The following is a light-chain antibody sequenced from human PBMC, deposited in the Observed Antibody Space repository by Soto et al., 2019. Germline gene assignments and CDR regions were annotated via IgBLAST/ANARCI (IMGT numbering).Light chain of an antibody. V-gene: IGKV3-20*01. CDR3: QQYRTSPWT. CDR2: GAS. Sequence: EIVLTQSPGTLSFSPGERATLSCRATQSVSSFLAWYQQRPGQAPSLLIYGASSRATGIPDRFSGSGSGTDFTLTIGRLEPEDFALYYCQQYRTSPWTFGQGTKVDIK. J-gene: IGKJ1*01. CDR1: QSVSSF.